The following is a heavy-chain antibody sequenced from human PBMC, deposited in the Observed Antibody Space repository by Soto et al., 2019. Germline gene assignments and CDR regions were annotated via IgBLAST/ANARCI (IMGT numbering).Heavy chain of an antibody. D-gene: IGHD3-3*01. CDR1: GYTFASYG. CDR3: ARAPRFWSGYLPFDY. CDR2: ISAYNGNT. V-gene: IGHV1-18*01. Sequence: ASVKVSCKASGYTFASYGISWVRQAPGQGLEWMGWISAYNGNTNYAQKLQGRVTMTTDTSTSTAYMELRSLRSDDTAVYYCARAPRFWSGYLPFDYWGQGTLVTVSS. J-gene: IGHJ4*02.